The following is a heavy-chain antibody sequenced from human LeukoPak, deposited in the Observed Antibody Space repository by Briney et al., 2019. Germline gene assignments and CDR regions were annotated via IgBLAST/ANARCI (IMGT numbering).Heavy chain of an antibody. Sequence: ASVKVSCKASGGTFSSYAISWVRQAPGQGLEWMGRIIPIFGTANYAQKFQGRVTITTDESTSTAYMELSSLRSEDTTVYYCARLYYYDSRGDYWGQGTLVTVSS. V-gene: IGHV1-69*05. CDR3: ARLYYYDSRGDY. J-gene: IGHJ4*02. CDR2: IIPIFGTA. D-gene: IGHD3-22*01. CDR1: GGTFSSYA.